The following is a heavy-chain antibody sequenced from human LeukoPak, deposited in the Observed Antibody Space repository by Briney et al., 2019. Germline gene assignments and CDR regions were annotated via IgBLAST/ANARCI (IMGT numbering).Heavy chain of an antibody. Sequence: PGGSLRLSCAASGFTFSSYSMNWVRQAPGKGLEWVSSISRSEGFIYYADSVKGRFTISRDNAKKSVYLQMNSLRVDDTATYYCATGGWFDAFEIWGQGTMVTVSS. V-gene: IGHV3-21*01. J-gene: IGHJ3*02. CDR2: ISRSEGFI. CDR3: ATGGWFDAFEI. CDR1: GFTFSSYS. D-gene: IGHD2-15*01.